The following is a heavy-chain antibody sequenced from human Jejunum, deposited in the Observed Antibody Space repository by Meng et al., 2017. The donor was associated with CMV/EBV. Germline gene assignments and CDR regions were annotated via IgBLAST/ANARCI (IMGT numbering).Heavy chain of an antibody. D-gene: IGHD5-18*01. V-gene: IGHV3-9*01. CDR3: AKDIVGYSYGSFDF. CDR1: GLTFDDYA. Sequence: SGLTFDDYAMHWVRQTPGKGLEWVSGIRWNSGDIGYADSVKGRFTISRDNAKNSLHLQMNSLRAEDTALYYCAKDIVGYSYGSFDFWGQGTLVTVSS. J-gene: IGHJ4*02. CDR2: IRWNSGDI.